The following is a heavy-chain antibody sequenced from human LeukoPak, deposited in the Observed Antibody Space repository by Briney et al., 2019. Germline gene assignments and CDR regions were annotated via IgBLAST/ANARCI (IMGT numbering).Heavy chain of an antibody. CDR3: ARVTWGQWLTRGYFDY. J-gene: IGHJ4*02. CDR1: GGSFSGYY. D-gene: IGHD6-19*01. V-gene: IGHV4-34*01. CDR2: INHSGST. Sequence: PSETLSLTCAVYGGSFSGYYWSWIRQPPGKGLEWIGEINHSGSTNYNPSLKSRVTISVDTSKNQFSLKLSSVTAADTAVYYCARVTWGQWLTRGYFDYWGQGTLVTVSS.